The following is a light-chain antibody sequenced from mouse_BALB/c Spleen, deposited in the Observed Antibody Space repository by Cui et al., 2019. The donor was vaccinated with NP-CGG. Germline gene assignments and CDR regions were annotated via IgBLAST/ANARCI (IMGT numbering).Light chain of an antibody. CDR2: GTN. CDR1: TGAVTTRNY. J-gene: IGLJ1*01. Sequence: QAVVTQESALTTSPGETVTLTCRSSTGAVTTRNYANWVQEKPDHVVTGLIGGTNNRTPGVPARFSGSLIGDKAALTITGAQTEDEAIYFCALWYSNHWVFGGGTKLTVL. CDR3: ALWYSNHWV. V-gene: IGLV1*01.